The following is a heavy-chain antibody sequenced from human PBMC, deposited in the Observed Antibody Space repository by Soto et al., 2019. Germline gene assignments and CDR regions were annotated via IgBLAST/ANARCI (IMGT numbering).Heavy chain of an antibody. V-gene: IGHV1-69*13. J-gene: IGHJ6*02. CDR3: ARGAYGSGSYYNIGYYGMDV. CDR1: GGTFSSYA. Sequence: SVKVSCKASGGTFSSYAISWVRQAPGQGLEWMGGIIPIFGTANYAQKFQGRATITADESTSTAYMELSSLRSEDTAVYYCARGAYGSGSYYNIGYYGMDVWGQGTTVTVSS. D-gene: IGHD3-10*01. CDR2: IIPIFGTA.